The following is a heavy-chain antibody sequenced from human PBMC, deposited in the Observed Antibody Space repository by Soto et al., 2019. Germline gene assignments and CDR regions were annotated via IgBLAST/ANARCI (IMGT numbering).Heavy chain of an antibody. J-gene: IGHJ4*02. V-gene: IGHV5-10-1*01. Sequence: GESLKISCKGSGYSFTSYWISWVRQMPGKGLEWMGRIDPSDSYTNYSPSFQGQVTISADKSISTAYLQWSSLKASDTAMYYCARVGYSSSWAAPEYYFDYWGQGTLVTVSS. CDR1: GYSFTSYW. D-gene: IGHD6-13*01. CDR2: IDPSDSYT. CDR3: ARVGYSSSWAAPEYYFDY.